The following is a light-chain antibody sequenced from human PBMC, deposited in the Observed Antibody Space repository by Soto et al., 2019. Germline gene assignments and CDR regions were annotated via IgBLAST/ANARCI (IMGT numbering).Light chain of an antibody. J-gene: IGKJ4*01. V-gene: IGKV3-11*01. Sequence: VLLLSVAAVSLSQEARATPSFRASQSVGNNLAWYQQKPGQAPGLLIYEASTRATGIPARFSGSGSGTDFTLTISSLEPEDFAVYYCQQHAHWPLTFGGRTKV. CDR2: EAS. CDR1: QSVGNN. CDR3: QQHAHWPLT.